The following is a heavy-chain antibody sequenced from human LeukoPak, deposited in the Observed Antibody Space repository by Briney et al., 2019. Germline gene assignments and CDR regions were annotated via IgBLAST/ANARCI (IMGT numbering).Heavy chain of an antibody. CDR3: ANTPYSWNHGQAFDV. V-gene: IGHV3-23*01. CDR1: GFTFRSYA. Sequence: PGGSLRLSCAASGFTFRSYAMGWVRQAPGKGLEWVCGIGGTSDGTFYADSVKGRFTISRDNSENTLYLQMNSLRAEDTALYYCANTPYSWNHGQAFDVWGQGTMLPVSS. J-gene: IGHJ3*01. CDR2: IGGTSDGT. D-gene: IGHD1-26*01.